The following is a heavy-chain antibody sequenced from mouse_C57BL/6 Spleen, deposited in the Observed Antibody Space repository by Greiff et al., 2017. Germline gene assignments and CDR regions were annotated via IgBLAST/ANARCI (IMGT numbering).Heavy chain of an antibody. V-gene: IGHV1-76*01. Sequence: QVHVKQSGAELVRPGASVKLSCKASGYTFTDYYINWVKQRPGQGLEWIARIYPGSGNTYYNEKFKGKATLTAEKSSSTAYMQLSSLTSEDSAVYFCARGEVYGSSYWFAYWGQGTLVTVSA. D-gene: IGHD1-1*01. CDR3: ARGEVYGSSYWFAY. CDR2: IYPGSGNT. CDR1: GYTFTDYY. J-gene: IGHJ3*01.